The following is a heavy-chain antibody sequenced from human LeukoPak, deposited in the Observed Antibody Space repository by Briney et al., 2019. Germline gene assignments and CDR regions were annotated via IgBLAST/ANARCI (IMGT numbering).Heavy chain of an antibody. V-gene: IGHV3-7*01. CDR1: GFTFSTYW. CDR3: AARRLTVTTEIDY. J-gene: IGHJ4*02. D-gene: IGHD4-17*01. CDR2: IKKDGTEQ. Sequence: GGSLRLSCAASGFTFSTYWMTWVRQAPGKGLEWVANIKKDGTEQYYVDSVKGRFTISRDNSKNTVYLQMNSLRPEDTAVYYCAARRLTVTTEIDYWGQGTLVTVSS.